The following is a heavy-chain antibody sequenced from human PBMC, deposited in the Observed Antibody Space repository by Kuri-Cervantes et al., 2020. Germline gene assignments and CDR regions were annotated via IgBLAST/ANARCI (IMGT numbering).Heavy chain of an antibody. J-gene: IGHJ6*03. Sequence: GESLKISCAASGFTFSDYYITWIRQAPGKGLEWVSYISGNGHTIYYADSVKGRFTISRDNAKNSLYLQMNSLRAEDTAVYYCALSSSSWGLNYYYYMDVWGKGTTVTVSS. CDR1: GFTFSDYY. V-gene: IGHV3-11*01. D-gene: IGHD6-13*01. CDR3: ALSSSSWGLNYYYYMDV. CDR2: ISGNGHTI.